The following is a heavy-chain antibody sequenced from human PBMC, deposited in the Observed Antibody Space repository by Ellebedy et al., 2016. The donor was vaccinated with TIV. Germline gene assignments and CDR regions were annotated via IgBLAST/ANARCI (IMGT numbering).Heavy chain of an antibody. CDR1: DFSFSTYG. V-gene: IGHV3-33*01. Sequence: GESLKISXAASDFSFSTYGMHWVRQAPGKGLEWVAVIWYDGGNKHYGDSVKGRFTISRDNSKNTLFLQMDSLRAEDTAVYYCARDLGYCSGGSCQSFGMDVWGQGTTVAVSS. CDR3: ARDLGYCSGGSCQSFGMDV. CDR2: IWYDGGNK. D-gene: IGHD2-15*01. J-gene: IGHJ6*02.